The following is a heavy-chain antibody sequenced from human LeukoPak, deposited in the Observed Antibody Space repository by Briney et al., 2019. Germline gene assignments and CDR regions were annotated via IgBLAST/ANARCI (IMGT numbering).Heavy chain of an antibody. V-gene: IGHV3-21*01. CDR3: ARDGEGSSWYY. CDR1: GFSFDTYA. CDR2: ISSSSSYI. D-gene: IGHD6-13*01. J-gene: IGHJ4*02. Sequence: PGRSLRLSCAASGFSFDTYAMHWVRQAPGKGLEWVSSISSSSSYIYYADSVKGRFTISRDNAKNSLYLQMNSLRAEDTAVYYCARDGEGSSWYYWGQGTLVTVSS.